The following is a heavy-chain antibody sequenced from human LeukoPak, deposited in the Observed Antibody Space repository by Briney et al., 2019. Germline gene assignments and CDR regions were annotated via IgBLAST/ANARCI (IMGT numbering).Heavy chain of an antibody. V-gene: IGHV3-21*01. CDR1: GFTFSSCS. Sequence: GGSLRLSCAASGFTFSSCSMNWVRQAPGKGLEWVSSISSSSSYIYYADSVKGRFTISRDNAKNSLYLQMNSLRAEDTAVYYCARAITGTTAFDYWGQGTLVTVSS. J-gene: IGHJ4*02. CDR2: ISSSSSYI. CDR3: ARAITGTTAFDY. D-gene: IGHD1-20*01.